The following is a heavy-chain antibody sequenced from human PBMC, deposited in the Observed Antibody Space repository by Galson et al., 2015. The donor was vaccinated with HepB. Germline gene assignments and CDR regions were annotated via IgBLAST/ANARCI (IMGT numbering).Heavy chain of an antibody. V-gene: IGHV3-33*01. Sequence: SLRLSCAASGFTFSSYGMHWVRQAPGKGLEWVAVIWYDGSNKYYADSVKGRFTISRDNSKNTLYLQMNSLRAEDTAVYYCARDGGIAVAGGFDPWGQGTLVTVSS. CDR2: IWYDGSNK. J-gene: IGHJ5*02. CDR1: GFTFSSYG. D-gene: IGHD6-19*01. CDR3: ARDGGIAVAGGFDP.